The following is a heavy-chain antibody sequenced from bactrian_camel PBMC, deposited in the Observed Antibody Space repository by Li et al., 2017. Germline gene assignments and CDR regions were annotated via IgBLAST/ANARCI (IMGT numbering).Heavy chain of an antibody. CDR1: GFIFSSYY. D-gene: IGHD3*01. CDR3: VADCELRYDYFDFNVSS. V-gene: IGHV3-2*01. J-gene: IGHJ4*01. Sequence: LVESGGGLVQPGGSLRLSCATSGFIFSSYYMMWVRHTPGKGLEWVSSIWSDGDKAYYANSVKGRFTISHDNAKRTLYLQMNNLKPEDTAMYYCVADCELRYDYFDFNVSSWGQGTQVTVS. CDR2: IWSDGDKA.